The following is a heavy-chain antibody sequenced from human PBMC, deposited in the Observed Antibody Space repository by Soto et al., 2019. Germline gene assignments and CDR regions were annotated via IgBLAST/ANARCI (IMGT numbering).Heavy chain of an antibody. CDR2: ILHDGSAE. J-gene: IGHJ6*02. Sequence: PGWSRILYCAASGFTFTSYGMHWVRQSPGQWLEWMALILHDGSAEYYADSLKVLFTISRDNSKNTLYLQMNSLRAEDTAVYYCARSRDGYSFYFYYGMDGWGQGTTVSVSS. V-gene: IGHV3-30*03. CDR1: GFTFTSYG. CDR3: ARSRDGYSFYFYYGMDG. D-gene: IGHD4-4*01.